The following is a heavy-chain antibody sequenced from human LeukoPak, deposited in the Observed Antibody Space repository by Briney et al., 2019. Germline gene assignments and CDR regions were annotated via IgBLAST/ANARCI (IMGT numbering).Heavy chain of an antibody. CDR1: VGSFSGYY. Sequence: PSETLSLTCAVSVGSFSGYYWSWVRQPPGKGLEWIGEINNGGSTKYNPSLMRRGTISLATSKKHFSLRLSSVTTACTAVSYRARVYSSGYGNYFDYWGQGTLVTVSS. CDR2: INNGGST. V-gene: IGHV4-34*01. CDR3: ARVYSSGYGNYFDY. D-gene: IGHD5-12*01. J-gene: IGHJ4*02.